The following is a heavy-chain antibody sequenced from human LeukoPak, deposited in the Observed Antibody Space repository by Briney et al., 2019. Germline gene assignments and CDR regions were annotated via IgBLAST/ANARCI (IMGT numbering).Heavy chain of an antibody. CDR2: SRSKAYGGTT. V-gene: IGHV3-49*03. CDR1: GFTFGDYA. CDR3: GSGIGWYSPDY. D-gene: IGHD6-19*01. J-gene: IGHJ4*02. Sequence: GGSLRLSCTASGFTFGDYAMNWFRQAPGKGLEWVGFSRSKAYGGTTEYAASVKGRFTISRDDSKNIAYLQMNSLKTEDTAVYSCGSGIGWYSPDYWGQGTRVAVSS.